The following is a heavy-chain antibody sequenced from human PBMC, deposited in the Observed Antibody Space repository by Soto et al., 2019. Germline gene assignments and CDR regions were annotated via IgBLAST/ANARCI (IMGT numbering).Heavy chain of an antibody. J-gene: IGHJ6*02. V-gene: IGHV3-48*02. D-gene: IGHD3-10*01. CDR1: GFTFSSYS. CDR3: ARALRVRGVNYYGMDV. Sequence: GGSLRLSCAASGFTFSSYSMNWVRQAPGKGLEWVSYISSSSSTIYYADSVKGRFTISRDNAKNSLYLQMNSLRDEDTAVYYCARALRVRGVNYYGMDVWGQGTTVTVSS. CDR2: ISSSSSTI.